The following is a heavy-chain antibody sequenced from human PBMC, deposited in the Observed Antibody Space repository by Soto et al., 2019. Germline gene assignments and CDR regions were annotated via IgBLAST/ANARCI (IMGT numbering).Heavy chain of an antibody. J-gene: IGHJ4*02. D-gene: IGHD2-8*01. Sequence: EVQLLESGGGLVQPGGSLRFSCAASGFTFTTYAMSWVRQAPGKGLEWVSGIGGSGGNTYYADSVKGRFTISRDNSKNTLYLQMNSLRAEDTAVYFCAKSLLMVYAIRNDYWGQGTLVTVSS. CDR2: IGGSGGNT. V-gene: IGHV3-23*01. CDR1: GFTFTTYA. CDR3: AKSLLMVYAIRNDY.